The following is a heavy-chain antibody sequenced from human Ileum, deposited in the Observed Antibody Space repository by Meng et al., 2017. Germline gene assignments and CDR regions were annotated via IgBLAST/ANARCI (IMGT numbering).Heavy chain of an antibody. CDR3: ATSTHSSAPD. J-gene: IGHJ4*02. Sequence: GGSLRLSCACSGLTVSNYWMSWVRQAPGKGLEWVAHINPDGGDKFYVDSVRGRYTISKDNVKNSLYLQMNSLRAEDTAVYYCATSTHSSAPDWGQGTLVTVSS. CDR1: GLTVSNYW. CDR2: INPDGGDK. D-gene: IGHD6-19*01. V-gene: IGHV3-7*01.